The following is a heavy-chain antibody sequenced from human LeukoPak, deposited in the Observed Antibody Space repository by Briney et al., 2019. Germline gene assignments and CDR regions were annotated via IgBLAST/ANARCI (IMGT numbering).Heavy chain of an antibody. Sequence: SETLSLTCTVSGGSVSNYYWSWIRQPPGKGLEWIGYIYSSGSTNYNPSLQSRVTISVDTSRNQFSLKLSSVTAADTAMYYCARFAYCGGHCWYYFDYWGQGTLVTVSS. CDR2: IYSSGST. J-gene: IGHJ4*02. CDR3: ARFAYCGGHCWYYFDY. V-gene: IGHV4-59*02. D-gene: IGHD2-21*02. CDR1: GGSVSNYY.